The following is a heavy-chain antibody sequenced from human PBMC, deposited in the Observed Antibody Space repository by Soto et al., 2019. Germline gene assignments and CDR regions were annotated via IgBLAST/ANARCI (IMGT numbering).Heavy chain of an antibody. J-gene: IGHJ3*02. D-gene: IGHD3-16*01. CDR1: GGTFSSYT. CDR2: IIPILGIA. CDR3: ASVYWGVGTALDDAFDI. V-gene: IGHV1-69*02. Sequence: SVKVSCKASGGTFSSYTISWVRQAPGQGLEWMGRIIPILGIANYAQKFQGRVTITADKSTSTAYMELSSLRSEDTAVYYCASVYWGVGTALDDAFDIWGQGTMVTVSS.